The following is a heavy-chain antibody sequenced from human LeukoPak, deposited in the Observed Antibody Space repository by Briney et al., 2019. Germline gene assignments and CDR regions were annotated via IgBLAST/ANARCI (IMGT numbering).Heavy chain of an antibody. Sequence: GGSLRLSCAASGFTFSSYSMHWVRQAPGKGLEWVAYISSSSSTIYYADSVRGRFTISRDNAKNSLYLQMNSLRAEDTAVYYCARDGNRVAATSSAFDIWGQGTMVTVSS. CDR1: GFTFSSYS. V-gene: IGHV3-48*04. D-gene: IGHD2-15*01. CDR2: ISSSSSTI. J-gene: IGHJ3*02. CDR3: ARDGNRVAATSSAFDI.